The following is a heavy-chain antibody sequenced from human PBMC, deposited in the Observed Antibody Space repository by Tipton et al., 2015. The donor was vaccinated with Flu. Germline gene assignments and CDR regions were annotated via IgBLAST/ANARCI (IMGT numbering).Heavy chain of an antibody. D-gene: IGHD3-16*02. J-gene: IGHJ4*02. V-gene: IGHV4-59*12. CDR2: IHHSGST. CDR3: ARDYLLGDLSFFDN. CDR1: GGSISGYY. Sequence: TLSLTCSVSGGSISGYYWSWIRQPPGKGLEWIGSIHHSGSTNYNASLKSRVTMSVDTSKNQFSLKLSSVTVADTAVYYCARDYLLGDLSFFDNWGQGTLVTVSS.